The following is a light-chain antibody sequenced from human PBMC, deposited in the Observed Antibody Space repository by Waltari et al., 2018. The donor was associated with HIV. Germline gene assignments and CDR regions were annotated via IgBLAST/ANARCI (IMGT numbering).Light chain of an antibody. J-gene: IGLJ2*01. V-gene: IGLV3-9*01. CDR1: NIGRKV. CDR3: QVWDSSTAF. CDR2: RDT. Sequence: SYDLTQPLSVSVARGQTATISCGGDNIGRKVLHWYQQKPGQAPLLVIYRDTHRPSGIPDRFSGSNSGNTATLTISRAQPGDEADFYCQVWDSSTAFFGGGTKLTVL.